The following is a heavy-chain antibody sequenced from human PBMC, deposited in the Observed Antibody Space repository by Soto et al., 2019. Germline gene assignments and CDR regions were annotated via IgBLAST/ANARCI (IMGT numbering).Heavy chain of an antibody. D-gene: IGHD3-9*01. CDR2: INHSGSS. V-gene: IGHV4-34*01. CDR3: ARGAILTGYYRNWFDP. Sequence: SETLSLTCAVYGGSFSGYDWTWIRQPPGTGLEWIGEINHSGSSNYNPSLKSRVTISVDTSKNQFSLKLTSVTAADTAVYYCARGAILTGYYRNWFDPWGKGTLVTVSS. CDR1: GGSFSGYD. J-gene: IGHJ5*02.